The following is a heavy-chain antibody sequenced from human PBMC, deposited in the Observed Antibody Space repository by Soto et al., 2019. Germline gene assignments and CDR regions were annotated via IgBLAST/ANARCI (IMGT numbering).Heavy chain of an antibody. V-gene: IGHV4-4*02. J-gene: IGHJ3*01. D-gene: IGHD6-19*01. Sequence: QVHLQESGPGLLKPSGTLSLTCAVSGASIRSPYWWTWVRQSPGKELEWIGDGFQTGGNNYNPSLMRRATISFETHKSQFSLKMISVTGADTPIYSWAFSTGWYRLDVWGQGTMVTVSS. CDR2: GFQTGGN. CDR1: GASIRSPYW. CDR3: AFSTGWYRLDV.